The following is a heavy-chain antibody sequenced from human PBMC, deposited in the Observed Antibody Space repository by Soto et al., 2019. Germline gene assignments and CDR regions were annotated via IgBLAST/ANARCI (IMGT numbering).Heavy chain of an antibody. V-gene: IGHV4-59*01. D-gene: IGHD2-15*01. CDR2: IYYSGST. J-gene: IGHJ4*02. CDR3: ARAGAATLSDY. Sequence: QVQLQESGPGLVKPSETLSLTCTVSGGSISNYYWSWIRQPPGKGLEWIGYIYYSGSTNYNPSLKSRVTISVDTSKNQFSLKLSSVTAADTAVYYCARAGAATLSDYWGKGTLVTVSS. CDR1: GGSISNYY.